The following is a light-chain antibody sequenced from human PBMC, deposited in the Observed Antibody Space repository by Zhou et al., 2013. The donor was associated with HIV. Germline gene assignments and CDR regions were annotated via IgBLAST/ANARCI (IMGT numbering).Light chain of an antibody. CDR3: QQYDNLPRPPIT. J-gene: IGKJ5*01. V-gene: IGKV1-27*01. CDR2: GAS. CDR1: QAINNY. Sequence: DIEMTQSPSSLSASVGDRVTITCRASQAINNYLAWYQQKPGKVPKLLIFGASILQSGVPSRFSGSTSGTDFTLTISSLQPEDVGTYYCQQYDNLPRPPITFGQGTRLEIK.